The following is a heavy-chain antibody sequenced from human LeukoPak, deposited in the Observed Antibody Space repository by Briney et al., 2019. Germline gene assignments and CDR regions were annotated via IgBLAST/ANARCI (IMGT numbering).Heavy chain of an antibody. CDR3: ARASSWPRYNWFDP. CDR1: GYTFTGYY. CDR2: INPNSGGT. J-gene: IGHJ5*02. D-gene: IGHD6-13*01. Sequence: ASVKVSCKASGYTFTGYYMHWVRQAPGQGLEWMGWINPNSGGTKYSQKFQGRVTITRDTSASTAYMELSSLRSEDTAVYYCARASSWPRYNWFDPWGQGTLVTVSS. V-gene: IGHV1-2*02.